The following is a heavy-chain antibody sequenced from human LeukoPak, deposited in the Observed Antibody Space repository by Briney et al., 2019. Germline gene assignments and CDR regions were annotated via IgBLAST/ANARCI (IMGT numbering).Heavy chain of an antibody. V-gene: IGHV3-30*03. Sequence: GRSLRLSCAASGFTFSSYGMHWVRQAPGKGLEWVAVISYDGSNKYYADSVKGRFTISRDNSKNTLYLQMNSLRAEDTAVYYCARVGSTSCYTMWGQGTLVTVSS. J-gene: IGHJ4*02. D-gene: IGHD2-2*02. CDR1: GFTFSSYG. CDR2: ISYDGSNK. CDR3: ARVGSTSCYTM.